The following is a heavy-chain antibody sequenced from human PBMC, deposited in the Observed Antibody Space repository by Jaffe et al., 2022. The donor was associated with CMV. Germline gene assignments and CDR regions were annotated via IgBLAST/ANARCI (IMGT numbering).Heavy chain of an antibody. Sequence: EVQLLESGGGLVQPGGSLRLSCAASGVTFSSYAMSWVRQAPGKGLEWVSAISGSGGSTYYADSVKGRFTISRDNSKNALFLQMNSLRAEDTAVYYCAKDFGRGVNTNFDYWGQGTLVTVSS. CDR1: GVTFSSYA. J-gene: IGHJ4*02. D-gene: IGHD3-10*01. V-gene: IGHV3-23*01. CDR3: AKDFGRGVNTNFDY. CDR2: ISGSGGST.